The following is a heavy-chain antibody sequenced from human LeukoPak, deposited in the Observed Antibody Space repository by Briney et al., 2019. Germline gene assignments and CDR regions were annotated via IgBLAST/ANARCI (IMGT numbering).Heavy chain of an antibody. V-gene: IGHV4-30-2*01. D-gene: IGHD3-10*01. Sequence: SQTLSLTCTVSGGSISSGGYYWSWIRQPPGKGLEWIGYIYHSGSTYYNPSLKSRVTISVDRSKNQFSLKLSSVTAADTAVYYCARERITMVRGATEGAFDIWGQGTMVTVSS. CDR1: GGSISSGGYY. CDR2: IYHSGST. J-gene: IGHJ3*02. CDR3: ARERITMVRGATEGAFDI.